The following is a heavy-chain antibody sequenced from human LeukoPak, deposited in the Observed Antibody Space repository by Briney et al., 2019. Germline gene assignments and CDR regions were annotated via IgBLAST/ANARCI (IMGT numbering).Heavy chain of an antibody. CDR3: AKAGRAAPGDNWFDP. J-gene: IGHJ5*02. Sequence: GGSLRLSCAASGFTFSSYAMSWVRQAPGKGLEWVSAISGSGGSTYCADSVKGRFTISRDNSKNTLYLQTNSLRAEDTAVYYCAKAGRAAPGDNWFDPWGQGTLVTVSS. CDR1: GFTFSSYA. CDR2: ISGSGGST. V-gene: IGHV3-23*01. D-gene: IGHD2-15*01.